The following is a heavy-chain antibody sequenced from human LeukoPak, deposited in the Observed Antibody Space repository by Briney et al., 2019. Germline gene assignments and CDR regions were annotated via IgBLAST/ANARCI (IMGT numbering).Heavy chain of an antibody. CDR1: GGSISSYY. CDR2: IYTSGST. V-gene: IGHV4-4*09. CDR3: ARGVEITGTKLDY. D-gene: IGHD1-7*01. Sequence: SETLSLTCTVSGGSISSYYWSWIRQPPGKGLEWIGYIYTSGSTNYNPSLKSRVTLSVDTSKNQFSLKLSSVTAADTAVYYCARGVEITGTKLDYWGQGTLVTVSS. J-gene: IGHJ4*02.